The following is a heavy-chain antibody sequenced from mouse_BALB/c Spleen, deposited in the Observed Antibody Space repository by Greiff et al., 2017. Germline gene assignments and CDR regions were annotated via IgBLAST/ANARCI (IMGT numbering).Heavy chain of an antibody. CDR1: GYAFTNYL. CDR2: INPGSGGT. D-gene: IGHD1-2*01. Sequence: VQLQQSGAELVRPGTSVKVSCKASGYAFTNYLIEWVKQRPGQGLEWIGVINPGSGGTNYNEKFKGKATLTADKSSSTAYMQLSSLTSDDSAVYFCAREGVTATADWGQGTLVTVSA. CDR3: AREGVTATAD. J-gene: IGHJ3*01. V-gene: IGHV1-54*01.